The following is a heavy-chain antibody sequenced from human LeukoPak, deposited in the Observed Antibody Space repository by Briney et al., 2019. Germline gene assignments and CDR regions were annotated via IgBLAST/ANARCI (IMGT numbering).Heavy chain of an antibody. V-gene: IGHV4-4*07. CDR1: GGSISSYY. CDR2: IYTSGST. J-gene: IGHJ4*02. Sequence: KPSETLSLTCTVSGGSISSYYWSWIRQPPGKGLEWIGRIYTSGSTNYNPSLKSRVTMSVDTSKNQFSLKLSSVTAADTAVYYCARDHSRGYYGSGSYYSHFDYWGQGTLVTVS. CDR3: ARDHSRGYYGSGSYYSHFDY. D-gene: IGHD3-10*01.